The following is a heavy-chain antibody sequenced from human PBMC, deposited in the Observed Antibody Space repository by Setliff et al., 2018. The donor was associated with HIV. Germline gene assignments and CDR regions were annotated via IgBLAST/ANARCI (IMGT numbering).Heavy chain of an antibody. CDR2: ISWNSGSI. D-gene: IGHD4-17*01. CDR1: GFTFDDYA. J-gene: IGHJ4*02. V-gene: IGHV3-9*01. CDR3: AKGIYGGHFYYFDY. Sequence: PGGSLRLSCTASGFTFDDYAMHWVRQAPGKGLEWVSGISWNSGSIGYADPVKGRFTISRDNSKNSLYLQMNNLRGEDTALYYCAKGIYGGHFYYFDYWGQGTLVTVSS.